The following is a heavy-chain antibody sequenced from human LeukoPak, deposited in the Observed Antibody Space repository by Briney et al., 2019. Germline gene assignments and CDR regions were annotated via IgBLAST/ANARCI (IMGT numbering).Heavy chain of an antibody. D-gene: IGHD5-12*01. Sequence: SETLSLTCTVSGGSISTSNYYWGWIRQPPGKGLEWIGEINHSGSTNYNPSLKSRVTISVDTSKNQFSLKLSSVTAADTAVYYCARGSGTDIVATNFDYWGQGTLVTVPS. CDR3: ARGSGTDIVATNFDY. CDR1: GGSISTSNYY. CDR2: INHSGST. J-gene: IGHJ4*02. V-gene: IGHV4-39*07.